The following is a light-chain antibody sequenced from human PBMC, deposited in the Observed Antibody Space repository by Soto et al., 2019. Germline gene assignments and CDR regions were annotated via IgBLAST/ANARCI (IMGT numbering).Light chain of an antibody. V-gene: IGKV3-20*01. CDR3: QQYGSSPPIT. CDR1: QSVSSYY. J-gene: IGKJ5*01. CDR2: GAS. Sequence: EIVLTQSPGTLSLSPGERATLSCRASQSVSSYYLAWYQQKPGQAPRLLIYGASNRATGIPDRLSGSGSGTDFTLTISRLEPEDFAVYYCQQYGSSPPITFGQGTRLEIK.